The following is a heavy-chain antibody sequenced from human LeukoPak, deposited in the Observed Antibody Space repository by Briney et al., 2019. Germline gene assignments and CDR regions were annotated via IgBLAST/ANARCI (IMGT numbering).Heavy chain of an antibody. CDR2: IWSDGSNK. CDR3: ARRAGAYSHPYDY. D-gene: IGHD4/OR15-4a*01. CDR1: GFTFSSYD. V-gene: IGHV3-33*01. J-gene: IGHJ4*02. Sequence: GGSLRLSCAASGFTFSSYDMHWVRQAPGKGLEWGAFIWSDGSNKYYADSVKGRFTISRDNSKNTLYLQMNSLRAEDTAVYYCARRAGAYSHPYDYWGQGTLVTVSS.